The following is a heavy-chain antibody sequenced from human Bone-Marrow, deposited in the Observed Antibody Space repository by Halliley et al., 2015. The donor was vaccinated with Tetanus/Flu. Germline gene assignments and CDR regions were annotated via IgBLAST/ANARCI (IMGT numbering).Heavy chain of an antibody. J-gene: IGHJ5*02. CDR3: ARTSGTTLVYWFDP. D-gene: IGHD1-1*01. CDR1: GGSINTYY. CDR2: ISYSGST. V-gene: IGHV4-59*08. Sequence: TLSLTCAVSGGSINTYYWSWIRQPPGKQLEWIGYISYSGSTTYSPSLKSRVTMSIDTSKNQFSLRLTSATAADTAIYYCARTSGTTLVYWFDPWGQGILVAVSS.